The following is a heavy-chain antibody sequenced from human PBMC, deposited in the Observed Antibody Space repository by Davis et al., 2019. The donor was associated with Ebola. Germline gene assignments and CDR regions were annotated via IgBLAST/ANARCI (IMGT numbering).Heavy chain of an antibody. D-gene: IGHD6-13*01. J-gene: IGHJ4*02. V-gene: IGHV3-11*01. Sequence: GESLKISCAASGFTLSDYYMTWIRQSPGKGLEYVSYIDSSGTTIKYADSVRGRFTISRDDVKNSLHLQMNSLRVDDTAVYYCSRSLGITAADIDHWGQGSLVTVSS. CDR1: GFTLSDYY. CDR3: SRSLGITAADIDH. CDR2: IDSSGTTI.